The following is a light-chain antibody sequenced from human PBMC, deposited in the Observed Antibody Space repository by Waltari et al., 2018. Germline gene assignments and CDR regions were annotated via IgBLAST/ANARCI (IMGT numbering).Light chain of an antibody. CDR1: SSDVGGYNY. V-gene: IGLV2-14*01. Sequence: QSALTQPASVSGSPGQSITISCTGTSSDVGGYNYLSWYQHQSGKAPKLIIYEVSNRPSGVSNRFSGSKSGNTASLTISGLQAEDEGDYYCTSYTSSSISHVLFGGGTKLSVL. CDR3: TSYTSSSISHVL. CDR2: EVS. J-gene: IGLJ2*01.